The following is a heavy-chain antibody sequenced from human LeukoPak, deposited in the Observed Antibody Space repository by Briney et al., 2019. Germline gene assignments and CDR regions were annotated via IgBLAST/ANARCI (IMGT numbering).Heavy chain of an antibody. V-gene: IGHV1-18*01. D-gene: IGHD5-18*01. CDR3: ARDLSTPHRGYSYGFGY. CDR2: ISAYNGNT. CDR1: GYTFINYG. J-gene: IGHJ4*02. Sequence: ASVKVSCKASGYTFINYGISWVRQAPGQGLEWMGWISAYNGNTNYAQKLQGRVTTTTDTSTSTAYMELRSLRSDDTAVYYCARDLSTPHRGYSYGFGYWGQGTLVTVSS.